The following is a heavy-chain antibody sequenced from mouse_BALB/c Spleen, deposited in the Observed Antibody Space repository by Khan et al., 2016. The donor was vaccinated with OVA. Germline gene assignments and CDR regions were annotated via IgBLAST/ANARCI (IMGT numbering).Heavy chain of an antibody. J-gene: IGHJ2*01. V-gene: IGHV1-7*01. D-gene: IGHD1-1*01. CDR2: INPSTGYT. CDR1: GYTFINYW. CDR3: ARRGRRWDFDY. Sequence: QVQLKQSGAELAKPGASVKMSCKASGYTFINYWILWVKQRPGQGLEWIGYINPSTGYTEYNQNFKDKATLTADKSSSTAYMQLSSLTSEDSAVYYCARRGRRWDFDYWGQDTTLTVSS.